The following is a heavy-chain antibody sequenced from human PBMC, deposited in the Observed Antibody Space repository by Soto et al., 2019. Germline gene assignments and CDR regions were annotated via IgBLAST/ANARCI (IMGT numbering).Heavy chain of an antibody. CDR3: ASSAAAGTPPGGFDP. CDR1: GGTFSSYA. Sequence: QVQLVQSGAEVKKPGSSVKVSCKASGGTFSSYAISWVRQAPGQGLEWMGGIIPIFGTANYAQKFQGRVTITADESTSNAYMEVSSLRSEETAVYYCASSAAAGTPPGGFDPWGQGTLVTVSS. V-gene: IGHV1-69*01. J-gene: IGHJ5*02. D-gene: IGHD6-13*01. CDR2: IIPIFGTA.